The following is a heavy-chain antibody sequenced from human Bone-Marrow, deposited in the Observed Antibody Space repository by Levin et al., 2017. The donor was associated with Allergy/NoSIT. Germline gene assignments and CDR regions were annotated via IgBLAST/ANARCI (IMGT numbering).Heavy chain of an antibody. Sequence: AASVKVSCKASGYTFTRNYMHWVRQAPGQGLEWMGIINPSGDSATYAQKFQGRVTMTRDTSTTTVYMELSRLRSEDTAVYYCARGAYYESSGFYSNLDYWGQGTLVTVSS. D-gene: IGHD3-22*01. CDR2: INPSGDSA. CDR1: GYTFTRNY. J-gene: IGHJ4*02. V-gene: IGHV1-46*01. CDR3: ARGAYYESSGFYSNLDY.